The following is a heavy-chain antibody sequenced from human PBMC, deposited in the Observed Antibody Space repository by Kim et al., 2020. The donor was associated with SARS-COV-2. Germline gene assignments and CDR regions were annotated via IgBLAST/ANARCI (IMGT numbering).Heavy chain of an antibody. Sequence: GESLKISCKGSGYTFTSYWIGWVRQMPGKGLEWMGIIYPGDSDTRYSPPFQGQVPIPADKSISTAFLQWSSLKASDTAMYYCARPMTTVTTPLGFWGQGTLVTVSS. J-gene: IGHJ4*02. V-gene: IGHV5-51*01. CDR3: ARPMTTVTTPLGF. D-gene: IGHD4-17*01. CDR2: IYPGDSDT. CDR1: GYTFTSYW.